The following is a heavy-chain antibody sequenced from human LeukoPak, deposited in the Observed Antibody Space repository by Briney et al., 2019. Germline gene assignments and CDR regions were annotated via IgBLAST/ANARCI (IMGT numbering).Heavy chain of an antibody. Sequence: GGSLRLSCAASGFTFSSYAMNWVRQAPGKGLEWVSTISGSGGSTYYADSVKGRFTISRDNSKNTLYLQMNSLRAEDTALYYCAKWNPYSTSSHLPFFDYWGQGTLVTVSS. D-gene: IGHD6-6*01. J-gene: IGHJ4*02. CDR1: GFTFSSYA. V-gene: IGHV3-23*01. CDR3: AKWNPYSTSSHLPFFDY. CDR2: ISGSGGST.